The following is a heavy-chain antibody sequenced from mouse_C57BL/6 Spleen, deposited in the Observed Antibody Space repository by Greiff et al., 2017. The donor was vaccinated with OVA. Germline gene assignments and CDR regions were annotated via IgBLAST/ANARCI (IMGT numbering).Heavy chain of an antibody. Sequence: DVMLVESGGGLVQSGRSLRLSCATSGFTFSDFYMEWVRQAPGKGLEWIAASRNKANDYTTEYSASVKGRFIVSRDTSQSILYLQMNALRAEDTAIYYCARDAAYAMDYWGQGTSVTVSS. CDR2: SRNKANDYTT. CDR3: ARDAAYAMDY. J-gene: IGHJ4*01. CDR1: GFTFSDFY. V-gene: IGHV7-1*01.